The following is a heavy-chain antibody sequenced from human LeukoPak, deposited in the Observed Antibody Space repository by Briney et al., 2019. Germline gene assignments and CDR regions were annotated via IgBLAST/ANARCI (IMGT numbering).Heavy chain of an antibody. Sequence: PGGSLRLSCAASGFTFSDYYMSWIRQAPGKGLEWVSYISSSGSTIYYADSVKGRFTISRDNAKNSLYLQMNSLRAEDTAVYYCARDRYYYDSSGSYLLDYWGQGTLVTVSS. CDR3: ARDRYYYDSSGSYLLDY. V-gene: IGHV3-11*01. CDR1: GFTFSDYY. D-gene: IGHD3-22*01. J-gene: IGHJ4*02. CDR2: ISSSGSTI.